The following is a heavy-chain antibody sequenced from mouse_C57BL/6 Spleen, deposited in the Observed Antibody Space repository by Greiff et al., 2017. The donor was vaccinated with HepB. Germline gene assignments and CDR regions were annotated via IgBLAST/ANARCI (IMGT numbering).Heavy chain of an antibody. CDR2: INPNNGGT. CDR1: GYTFTDYY. D-gene: IGHD2-13*01. CDR3: AIYSSDLLAWFAY. J-gene: IGHJ3*01. V-gene: IGHV1-26*01. Sequence: EVQLQQSGPELVKPGASVKISCKASGYTFTDYYMNWVKQSHGKSLEWIGDINPNNGGTSYNQKFKGKATLTVDKSSSTAYMELRSLTSEESAVYYCAIYSSDLLAWFAYCGQWTLVTVSS.